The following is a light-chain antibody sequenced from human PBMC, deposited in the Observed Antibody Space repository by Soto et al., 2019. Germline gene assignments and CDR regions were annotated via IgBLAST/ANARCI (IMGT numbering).Light chain of an antibody. CDR1: DIGSKA. CDR3: QVWDSSSGVV. Sequence: SYELTQPPSVSVAPGNTASISCGGDDIGSKAVHWYQQKPGQAPELVVHYDSDRPSGIPQRFSGSNSGNTATLTISRVEAGDEADYYCQVWDSSSGVVFGGGTKVTVL. V-gene: IGLV3-21*04. CDR2: YDS. J-gene: IGLJ2*01.